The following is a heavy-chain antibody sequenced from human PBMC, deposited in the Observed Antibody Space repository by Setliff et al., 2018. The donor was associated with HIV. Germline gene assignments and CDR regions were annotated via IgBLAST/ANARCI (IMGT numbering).Heavy chain of an antibody. CDR3: TRGGDLARVVGFRGFDP. D-gene: IGHD3-16*01. Sequence: ASVKVSCKASGYTLTGYYMHWVRQAPGQGLEWMGWIDPNNGDSDSAQKFQGRFTLTRDTSISTAYMELRSLTSDDTALYYCTRGGDLARVVGFRGFDPWGQGTQVTVSS. CDR2: IDPNNGDS. CDR1: GYTLTGYY. V-gene: IGHV1-2*02. J-gene: IGHJ5*02.